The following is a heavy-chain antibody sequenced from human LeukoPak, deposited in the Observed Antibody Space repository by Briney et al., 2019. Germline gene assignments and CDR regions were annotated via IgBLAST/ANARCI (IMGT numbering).Heavy chain of an antibody. CDR2: IYYSGST. V-gene: IGHV4-59*01. CDR3: ASPRDTHSGSFLFDY. D-gene: IGHD1-26*01. CDR1: GGSISSYY. J-gene: IGHJ4*02. Sequence: SETPSLTCTVSGGSISSYYWSWIRQPPGKGLEWIGYIYYSGSTNYNPSLKSRVTISVDTSKNQFSLKLSSVTAADTAVYYCASPRDTHSGSFLFDYWGQGTLVTVSS.